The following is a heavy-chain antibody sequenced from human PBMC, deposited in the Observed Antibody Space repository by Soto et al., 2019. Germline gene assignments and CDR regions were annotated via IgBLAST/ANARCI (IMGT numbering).Heavy chain of an antibody. Sequence: QVQVVQSGAKVKEPGASVKVSCKASGYSSSNYYTHWVRQAPGQGLEWMGIVNPYGASSNYAQSFQGRVTLTRDTSTNTDYMDLSRLTSDDTAVYYCASVTTIWSNWGQGTLVTVSS. CDR3: ASVTTIWSN. V-gene: IGHV1-46*01. CDR1: GYSSSNYY. CDR2: VNPYGASS. D-gene: IGHD2-21*02. J-gene: IGHJ4*02.